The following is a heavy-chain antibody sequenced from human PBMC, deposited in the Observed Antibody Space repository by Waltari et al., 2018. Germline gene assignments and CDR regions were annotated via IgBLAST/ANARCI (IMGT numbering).Heavy chain of an antibody. J-gene: IGHJ4*02. CDR2: ISSSSSYI. Sequence: EVQLVESGGGLVKPGGSLRLSCAASGFTFSSYSMNWVRQAPGKGLEWVSSISSSSSYIDYADSVKGRFTISRDNAKNSLYLQMNSLRAEDTAVYYCARDDSSGAYDYWGQGTLVTVSS. D-gene: IGHD3-22*01. CDR3: ARDDSSGAYDY. CDR1: GFTFSSYS. V-gene: IGHV3-21*01.